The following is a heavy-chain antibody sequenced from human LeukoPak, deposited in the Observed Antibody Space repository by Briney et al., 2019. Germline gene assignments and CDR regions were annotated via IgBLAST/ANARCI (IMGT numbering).Heavy chain of an antibody. Sequence: GGSLRLSCAASDFTFSNYVMSWVRQAPGKELEWVSTISGSGGSTYYADSVRGRFTISRDNSKNTLYLQMNSLRAEDTAVYYCAKASSSSWYVLGNWGQGTLVTVSS. CDR1: DFTFSNYV. J-gene: IGHJ4*02. CDR2: ISGSGGST. V-gene: IGHV3-23*01. CDR3: AKASSSSWYVLGN. D-gene: IGHD6-13*01.